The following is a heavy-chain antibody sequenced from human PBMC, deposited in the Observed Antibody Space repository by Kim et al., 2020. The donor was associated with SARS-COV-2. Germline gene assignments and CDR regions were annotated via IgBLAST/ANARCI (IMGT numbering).Heavy chain of an antibody. CDR2: T. Sequence: TSYAQKVQSRVTMTRDTSTSTVYMELSSLRSEDTAVYYCARKDPNNWFDPWGQGTLVTVSS. V-gene: IGHV1-46*01. CDR3: ARKDPNNWFDP. J-gene: IGHJ5*02. D-gene: IGHD2-15*01.